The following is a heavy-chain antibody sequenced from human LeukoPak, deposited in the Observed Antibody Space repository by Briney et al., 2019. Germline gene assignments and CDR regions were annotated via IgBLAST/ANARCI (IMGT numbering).Heavy chain of an antibody. CDR3: ARDRSVRYFDY. D-gene: IGHD2-15*01. CDR2: IWYDGSNK. CDR1: GFTFSSYG. Sequence: GGSLRLSCAASGFTFSSYGMHWVRQAPGKGREWVAVIWYDGSNKYYADSVKGRFTISRDTPKNTLYLQMNSLRAEDTAVYYCARDRSVRYFDYWGQGALVTVSS. V-gene: IGHV3-33*01. J-gene: IGHJ4*02.